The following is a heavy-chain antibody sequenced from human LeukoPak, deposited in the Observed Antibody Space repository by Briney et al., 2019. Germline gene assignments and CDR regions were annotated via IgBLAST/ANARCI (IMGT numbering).Heavy chain of an antibody. J-gene: IGHJ4*02. D-gene: IGHD3-9*01. Sequence: GSLRLSCAASGFTFSSYAMSWVRQAPGKGLEWVSAISGSGGSTYYADSVKGRFTISRDNSKNTLYLQMNSLRAEDTAVYYCANAYDILTGYYPVDYWGQGTLVTVSS. CDR1: GFTFSSYA. V-gene: IGHV3-23*01. CDR3: ANAYDILTGYYPVDY. CDR2: ISGSGGST.